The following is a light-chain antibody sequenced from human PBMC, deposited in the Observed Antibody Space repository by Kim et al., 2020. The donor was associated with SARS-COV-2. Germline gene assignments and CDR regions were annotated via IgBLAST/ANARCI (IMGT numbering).Light chain of an antibody. Sequence: ASVGDRVTITCRASQTISTWLAWYQQKPGKAPNLLIYLASTLESGVPSRFIGSGSGTEFTLTIDSLQPYDFATYYCQHYSRFPYTFGQGTKVDIK. V-gene: IGKV1-5*03. CDR3: QHYSRFPYT. CDR1: QTISTW. J-gene: IGKJ2*01. CDR2: LAS.